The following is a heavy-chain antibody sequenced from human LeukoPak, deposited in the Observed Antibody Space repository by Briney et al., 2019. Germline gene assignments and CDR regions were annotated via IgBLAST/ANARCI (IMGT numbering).Heavy chain of an antibody. J-gene: IGHJ6*02. CDR3: AKDRRAIVATIDGDYYYYGMDV. D-gene: IGHD5-12*01. V-gene: IGHV3-74*01. CDR2: IKSDGSST. CDR1: GFTFSSYW. Sequence: PGGSLRLSCAASGFTFSSYWMHWVRQAPGKGLVWVSRIKSDGSSTNYADSVKGRFTISRDNAKNTLYLQMNSLRAEDTAVYYCAKDRRAIVATIDGDYYYYGMDVWGQGTTVTVSS.